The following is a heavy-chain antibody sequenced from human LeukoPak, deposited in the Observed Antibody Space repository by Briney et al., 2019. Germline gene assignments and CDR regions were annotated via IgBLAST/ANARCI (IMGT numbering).Heavy chain of an antibody. CDR2: ISAYNGNT. Sequence: AASVTVSCKASGYTFTSYGISWVRQAPGQGLEWMGWISAYNGNTNYAQKLQGRVTMTTDTSTSTAYMELRSLRSDDTAVYYCARGLGSWLNGYYFDYWGQGTLVTVSS. CDR1: GYTFTSYG. CDR3: ARGLGSWLNGYYFDY. D-gene: IGHD6-13*01. J-gene: IGHJ4*02. V-gene: IGHV1-18*01.